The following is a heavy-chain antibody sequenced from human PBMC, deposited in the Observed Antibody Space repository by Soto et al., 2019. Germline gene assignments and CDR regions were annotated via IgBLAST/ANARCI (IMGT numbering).Heavy chain of an antibody. Sequence: QLLESGGGLIQPGGSLRLSCEASGFSFRGYDLSWVRQAPGKGLEWVSTFSAGGRAYYADSVKGRFTIAKDTSKNTLILQARSLRAEDTAVYYCAKESMPEHYGDTLFDYWGQGTRVTVSS. J-gene: IGHJ4*02. CDR3: AKESMPEHYGDTLFDY. CDR2: FSAGGRA. D-gene: IGHD4-17*01. CDR1: GFSFRGYD. V-gene: IGHV3-23*01.